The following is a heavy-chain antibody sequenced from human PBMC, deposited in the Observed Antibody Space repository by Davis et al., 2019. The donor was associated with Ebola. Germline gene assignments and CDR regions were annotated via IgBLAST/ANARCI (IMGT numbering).Heavy chain of an antibody. D-gene: IGHD2-2*01. V-gene: IGHV4-59*12. Sequence: PSETLSLTCTVSGGSISSYYWSWIRQPPGKGLEWIGYIYYSGSTNYNPSLKSRVTISVDTSKNQFSLKLSSVTAADTAVYYCAREGLTCSSTSCPGGFDYWGQGTLVTVSS. CDR2: IYYSGST. CDR3: AREGLTCSSTSCPGGFDY. CDR1: GGSISSYY. J-gene: IGHJ4*02.